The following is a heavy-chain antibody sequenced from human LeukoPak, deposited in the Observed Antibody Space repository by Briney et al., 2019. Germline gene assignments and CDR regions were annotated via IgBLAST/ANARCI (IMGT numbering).Heavy chain of an antibody. CDR1: GFTFSGYV. CDR3: AKDGGSDPDSFDI. J-gene: IGHJ3*02. D-gene: IGHD2-15*01. Sequence: GGSLRLSCAASGFTFSGYVMHWVRQAPGKGLEWLAFIRYDGSNKNYADSVKGRFTISRDNTKNSLYLQMNSLRAEDTAVYYCAKDGGSDPDSFDIWGQGTMVTVSS. CDR2: IRYDGSNK. V-gene: IGHV3-30*02.